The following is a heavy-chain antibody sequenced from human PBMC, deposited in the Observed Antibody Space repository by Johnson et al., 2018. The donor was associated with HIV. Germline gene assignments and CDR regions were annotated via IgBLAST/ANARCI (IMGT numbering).Heavy chain of an antibody. CDR3: ASDLEMATIGAFDI. CDR2: ISSSGSTI. Sequence: QVQLVESGGGLVQPGGSLRLSCAAAGFAVTSNYMSWVRQAPGKGLEWVSYISSSGSTIYYADSVKGRFTISRDNAKNTLYLQMGSLRAEDTAVYYCASDLEMATIGAFDIWGQGTMVTVSS. V-gene: IGHV3-11*04. CDR1: GFAVTSNY. D-gene: IGHD5-24*01. J-gene: IGHJ3*02.